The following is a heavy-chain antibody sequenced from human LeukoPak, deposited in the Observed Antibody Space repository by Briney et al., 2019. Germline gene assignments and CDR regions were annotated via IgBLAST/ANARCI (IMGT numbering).Heavy chain of an antibody. V-gene: IGHV3-23*01. J-gene: IGHJ4*02. CDR1: GFTFSDYY. Sequence: GGSLRLSCAASGFTFSDYYMSWVRQAPGKGLEWVSAISGSGGSTYYADSVKGRFTISRDNSKNTLYLQMNSLRAEDTAVYYCAKIVPYYDILTGYFDYWGQGTLVTVSS. CDR2: ISGSGGST. D-gene: IGHD3-9*01. CDR3: AKIVPYYDILTGYFDY.